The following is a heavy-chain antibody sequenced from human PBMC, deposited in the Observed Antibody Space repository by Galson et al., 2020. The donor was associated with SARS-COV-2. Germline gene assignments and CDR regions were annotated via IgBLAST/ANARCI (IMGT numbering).Heavy chain of an antibody. CDR2: IYTSGST. CDR1: GGSMSSGSNY. J-gene: IGHJ5*02. V-gene: IGHV4-61*02. D-gene: IGHD6-6*01. CDR3: AREVYSSSLRTILRDWFDP. Sequence: SETLSLTGTVTGGSMSSGSNYWSWIRQPAGKGLEWIGRIYTSGSTNYNPSLKSRVTISVDTSKNQFSLKLSSVTAADTAVYYCAREVYSSSLRTILRDWFDPWGQGTLVTVSS.